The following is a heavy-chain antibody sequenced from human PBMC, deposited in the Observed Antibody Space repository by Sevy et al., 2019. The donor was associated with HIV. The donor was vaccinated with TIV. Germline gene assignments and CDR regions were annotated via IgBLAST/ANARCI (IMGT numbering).Heavy chain of an antibody. V-gene: IGHV3-72*01. D-gene: IGHD2-15*01. CDR3: VGGPNCGVGGCQQISPYCLDV. CDR2: IRNRPNSYTT. Sequence: GGSLRLSCAASGFTFSDHYVDWVRQAPGKGLEWVGRIRNRPNSYTTEYAGSVKGKFTISRDDTRNSVYLQMNSLKTQDSAVDDCVGGPNCGVGGCQQISPYCLDVWGKGATVTVSS. J-gene: IGHJ6*03. CDR1: GFTFSDHY.